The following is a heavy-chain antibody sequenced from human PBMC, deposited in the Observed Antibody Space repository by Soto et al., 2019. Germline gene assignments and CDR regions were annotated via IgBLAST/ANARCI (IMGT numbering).Heavy chain of an antibody. D-gene: IGHD4-17*01. CDR2: IKQDGSEK. Sequence: GGSLRLSCAASGFTFSSYWMSWVRQAPGKGLEWVANIKQDGSEKYYVDSVKGRFTISRDNAKNSLYLQMNSLRAEDTAVYYCARGNYGDPRPIDYWGQGTLVTVSS. V-gene: IGHV3-7*01. J-gene: IGHJ4*02. CDR3: ARGNYGDPRPIDY. CDR1: GFTFSSYW.